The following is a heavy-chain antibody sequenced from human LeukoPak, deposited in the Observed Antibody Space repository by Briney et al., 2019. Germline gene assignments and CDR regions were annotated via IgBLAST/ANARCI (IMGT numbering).Heavy chain of an antibody. V-gene: IGHV3-23*01. D-gene: IGHD1-26*01. CDR1: GFTFSSYA. CDR3: AKVVSGTELESESYFDY. Sequence: GGSLRLSRAASGFTFSSYAMSWVRQAPGKGLEWVSAISGSGGSTYYADSVKGRFTISRDNSKNTLYLRMNSLRAEDTAVYYCAKVVSGTELESESYFDYWGQGTLVTVSS. J-gene: IGHJ4*02. CDR2: ISGSGGST.